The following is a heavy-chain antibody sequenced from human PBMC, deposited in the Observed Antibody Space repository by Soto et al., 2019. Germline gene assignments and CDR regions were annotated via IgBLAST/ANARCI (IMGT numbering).Heavy chain of an antibody. J-gene: IGHJ4*02. CDR2: IKPDGREQ. V-gene: IGHV3-7*03. D-gene: IGHD2-15*01. CDR3: ARPGCGGGTCYSS. CDR1: GFSFSNSW. Sequence: PGGSLRLSCVGSGFSFSNSWMSWVRQAPGKGLEWVATIKPDGREQYYVDSVEGRFTISRDNAKTSVYLQMNSLRVDDTAVYYCARPGCGGGTCYSSWGQGTQVTVSS.